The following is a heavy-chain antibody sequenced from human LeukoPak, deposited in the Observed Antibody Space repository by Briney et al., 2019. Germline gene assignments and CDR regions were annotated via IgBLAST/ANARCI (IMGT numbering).Heavy chain of an antibody. Sequence: SETLSLTCTVSGGSISSYYWSWIRQPPGKGLEWIGYIYYSGSTNYNPSLKSRVTISVDTSKNQFSLNLSSVTAADTAVYYCARVDTVMATTLGYFDLWGRGTLVTVSS. D-gene: IGHD5-18*01. CDR3: ARVDTVMATTLGYFDL. J-gene: IGHJ2*01. V-gene: IGHV4-59*01. CDR1: GGSISSYY. CDR2: IYYSGST.